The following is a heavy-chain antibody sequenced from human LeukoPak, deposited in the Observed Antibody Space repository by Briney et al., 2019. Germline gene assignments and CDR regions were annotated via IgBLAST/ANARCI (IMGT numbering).Heavy chain of an antibody. D-gene: IGHD1-14*01. CDR2: IIPIFGTA. Sequence: ASVKVSCKASGYTFTNYGITWVRQAPGQGLEWMGGIIPIFGTANYAQKFQGRVTITADESTSTAYMELSSLRSEDTAVYYCARDGTNPGVPLVMDVWGQGTTITVSS. CDR1: GYTFTNYG. J-gene: IGHJ6*02. CDR3: ARDGTNPGVPLVMDV. V-gene: IGHV1-69*13.